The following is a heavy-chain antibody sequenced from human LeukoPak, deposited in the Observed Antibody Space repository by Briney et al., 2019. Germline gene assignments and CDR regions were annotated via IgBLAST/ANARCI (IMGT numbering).Heavy chain of an antibody. V-gene: IGHV1-8*01. CDR1: GYTFTSYD. D-gene: IGHD3-16*01. CDR3: ARDPRPDLNRGSGGVRGGAFDI. CDR2: MNPNSGNT. Sequence: ASVKVACKASGYTFTSYDINWVRQATGQGLEWMGWMNPNSGNTGYAQKFQGRVTMTRDTSISTAYMELSRLRSDDTAVYYCARDPRPDLNRGSGGVRGGAFDIWGQGTMVTVSS. J-gene: IGHJ3*02.